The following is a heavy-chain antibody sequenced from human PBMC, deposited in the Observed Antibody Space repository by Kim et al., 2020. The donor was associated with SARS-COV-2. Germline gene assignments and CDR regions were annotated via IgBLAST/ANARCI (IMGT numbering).Heavy chain of an antibody. CDR3: GGRHIMIFY. Sequence: GGSLRLSCAASGFTFSDTYMSWFRQAPGKGLEWVSYISTVSSTTNYAASVKGRSTSSRDNAKNPLYLLMTSLRAETTAYYYGGGRHIMIFYRGPGTTV. J-gene: IGHJ6*02. CDR1: GFTFSDTY. CDR2: ISTVSSTT. D-gene: IGHD3-16*01. V-gene: IGHV3-11*03.